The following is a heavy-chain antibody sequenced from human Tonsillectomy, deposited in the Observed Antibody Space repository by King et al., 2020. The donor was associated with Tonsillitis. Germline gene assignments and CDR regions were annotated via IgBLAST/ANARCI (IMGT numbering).Heavy chain of an antibody. D-gene: IGHD2-8*01. V-gene: IGHV3-30*18. J-gene: IGHJ4*02. Sequence: VQLVESGGGVVQPGRSLRLSCAASGFTFSSCGMHWVRQAPGKGLEWVAVISSDGNIKYYGDSVKGRFTISRENSKNTMYLQMNSLRPEDPAMYFCAKVMSKTLSPFAYWGQGTLVTAPS. CDR3: AKVMSKTLSPFAY. CDR2: ISSDGNIK. CDR1: GFTFSSCG.